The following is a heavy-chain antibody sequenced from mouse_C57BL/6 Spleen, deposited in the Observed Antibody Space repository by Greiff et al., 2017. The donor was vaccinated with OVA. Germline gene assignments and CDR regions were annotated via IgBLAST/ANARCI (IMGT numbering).Heavy chain of an antibody. CDR3: ARGGYYGSFDY. J-gene: IGHJ2*01. D-gene: IGHD1-1*01. CDR2: IDPETGGT. Sequence: QVQLQQSGAELVRPGASVTLSCKASGYTFTDYEMHWVKQTPVHGLEWIGAIDPETGGTAYNQKFKGKATLTADKSSSTAYMQLSSLTSEDSAVYFCARGGYYGSFDYWGQGTTLTVSS. V-gene: IGHV1-15*01. CDR1: GYTFTDYE.